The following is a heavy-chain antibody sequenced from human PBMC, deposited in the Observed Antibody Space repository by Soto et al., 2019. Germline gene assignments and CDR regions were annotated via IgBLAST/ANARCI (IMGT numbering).Heavy chain of an antibody. CDR2: INPSGGST. Sequence: GASVKVSCKASGYTFTSYYMHWVRQAPGQGLEWMGIINPSGGSTSYAQKFQGRVTMTRDTSTSTAYMELRSLRSDDTAVYYCASGIAAAGGLNYGGKGPLVTVP. V-gene: IGHV1-46*01. D-gene: IGHD6-13*01. CDR3: ASGIAAAGGLNY. CDR1: GYTFTSYY. J-gene: IGHJ4*02.